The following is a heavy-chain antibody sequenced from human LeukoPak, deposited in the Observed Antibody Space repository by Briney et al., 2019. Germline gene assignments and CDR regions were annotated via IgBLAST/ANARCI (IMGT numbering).Heavy chain of an antibody. Sequence: ASVKVSCKASGGTFSSYAISWVRQAPGQGLEWMGGIIPIFGTANYAQKFQGRVTFTRNTSISTAYMELSSLRSEDTAVYYCARGLLSFMRSDYSNYWDNWFDPWGQGTLVTVSS. CDR1: GGTFSSYA. D-gene: IGHD4-11*01. J-gene: IGHJ5*02. CDR2: IIPIFGTA. V-gene: IGHV1-69*05. CDR3: ARGLLSFMRSDYSNYWDNWFDP.